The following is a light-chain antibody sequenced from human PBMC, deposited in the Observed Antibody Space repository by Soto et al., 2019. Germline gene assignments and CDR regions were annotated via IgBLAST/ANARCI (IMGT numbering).Light chain of an antibody. V-gene: IGKV3-20*01. CDR1: QSVSSSY. J-gene: IGKJ4*01. CDR2: GAS. CDR3: QQYGRSPPFT. Sequence: EIVLTQSPGTLSLSPGERATLSCRASQSVSSSYLAWYQQKPGQAPRLLIYGASSRATGIADRFSGSGSGTDFTLPISRLEPEDVAVYYCQQYGRSPPFTFGGGTKVEIK.